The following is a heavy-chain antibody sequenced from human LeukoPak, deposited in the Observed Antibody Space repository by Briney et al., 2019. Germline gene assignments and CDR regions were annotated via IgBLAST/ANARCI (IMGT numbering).Heavy chain of an antibody. V-gene: IGHV4-61*01. D-gene: IGHD4-23*01. CDR3: ARVGLRWGDYYFDY. Sequence: SETLSLTCTVSGGSVSSGSYYWSWIRQPPGKGLEWIGYIYYSGSTNYNPSLKSRVTISVDTSKNQFSLKLSSVTAADTAVYYCARVGLRWGDYYFDYSGQGTLVTVSS. CDR1: GGSVSSGSYY. CDR2: IYYSGST. J-gene: IGHJ4*02.